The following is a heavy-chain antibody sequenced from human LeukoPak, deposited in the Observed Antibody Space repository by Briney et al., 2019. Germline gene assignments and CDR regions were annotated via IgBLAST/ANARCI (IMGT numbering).Heavy chain of an antibody. CDR1: RFTFSSYS. V-gene: IGHV3-48*01. Sequence: GGSLRLSCAASRFTFSSYSMNWVRQAPGKGLEWGSYIDSSSTTIYYADSVKGRFTISRDNAKNSLYLQMNSLRAEDTAVYYCASGYCSGGSCYYYYYMDVWGKGTTVTVSS. CDR3: ASGYCSGGSCYYYYYMDV. D-gene: IGHD2-15*01. CDR2: IDSSSTTI. J-gene: IGHJ6*03.